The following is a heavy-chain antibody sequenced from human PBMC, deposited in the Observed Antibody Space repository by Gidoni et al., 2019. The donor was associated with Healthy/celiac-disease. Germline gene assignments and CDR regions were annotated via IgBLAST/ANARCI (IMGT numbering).Heavy chain of an antibody. CDR2: IYYCGST. CDR1: GGSISSSSYY. V-gene: IGHV4-39*01. Sequence: QLQLQESGPGLVKPSETLSLTCTVSGGSISSSSYYWGWSRQPPGMGREWIGCIYYCGSTYYNPSLKSRFPISVAPVQNPFSLKLSSVTAADTAVYYCARHRGGSGYYYYFDYWGQGTLVPVSS. J-gene: IGHJ4*02. D-gene: IGHD3-22*01. CDR3: ARHRGGSGYYYYFDY.